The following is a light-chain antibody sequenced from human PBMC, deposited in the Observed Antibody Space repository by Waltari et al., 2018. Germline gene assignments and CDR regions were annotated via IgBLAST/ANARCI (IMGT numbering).Light chain of an antibody. J-gene: IGKJ4*01. V-gene: IGKV3-11*01. Sequence: EIVLTQSPAILSFSPGERATLSCRASQSVGTYLAWYQQPPGQSPRLLIYDASFRATGIPARFSGSGSETDFTLTISSLQPEDFAVYYCQQRRNWPLTFGGGTRVQI. CDR2: DAS. CDR3: QQRRNWPLT. CDR1: QSVGTY.